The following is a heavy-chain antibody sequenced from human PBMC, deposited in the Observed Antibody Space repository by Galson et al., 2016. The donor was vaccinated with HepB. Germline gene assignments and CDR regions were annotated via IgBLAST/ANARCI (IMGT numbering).Heavy chain of an antibody. CDR2: IGGSDGYT. J-gene: IGHJ4*02. D-gene: IGHD3-22*01. V-gene: IGHV3-23*01. CDR1: GFTLAGNG. Sequence: SLRLSCAASGFTLAGNGMTWARQAPGKGLEWVSDIGGSDGYTYYADSVKGRFTISRDNAKNTLYLQMNSLRAEDTAVYYCTRPMYDTTGSASGNFDYWGQGTLVTVSS. CDR3: TRPMYDTTGSASGNFDY.